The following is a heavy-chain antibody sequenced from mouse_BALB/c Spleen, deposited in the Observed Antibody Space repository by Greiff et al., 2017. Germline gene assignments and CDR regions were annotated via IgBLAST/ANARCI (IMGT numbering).Heavy chain of an antibody. D-gene: IGHD4-1*01. CDR2: INPSTGYT. V-gene: IGHV1-7*01. Sequence: QVHVKQSGAELAKPGASVKMSCKASGYTFTSYWMHWVKQRPGQGLEWIGYINPSTGYTEYNQKFKDKATLTADKSSSTAYMQLSSLTSEDSAVYYCARRANWDYWGQGTTLTVSS. J-gene: IGHJ2*01. CDR1: GYTFTSYW. CDR3: ARRANWDY.